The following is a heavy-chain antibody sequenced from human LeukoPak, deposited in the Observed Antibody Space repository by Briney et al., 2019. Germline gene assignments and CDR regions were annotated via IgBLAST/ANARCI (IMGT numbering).Heavy chain of an antibody. CDR3: AKTGSGYYFFDY. CDR1: GFTFSSYA. Sequence: PGRSLRLSCAASGFTFSSYAMHWVRQAPGKGLEWVAVISYDGSNKYYADSVKGRFTISRDNSKNTLYLQMNSLRAEDTAVYYCAKTGSGYYFFDYWGQGTLVTVSS. V-gene: IGHV3-30-3*02. J-gene: IGHJ4*02. D-gene: IGHD3-22*01. CDR2: ISYDGSNK.